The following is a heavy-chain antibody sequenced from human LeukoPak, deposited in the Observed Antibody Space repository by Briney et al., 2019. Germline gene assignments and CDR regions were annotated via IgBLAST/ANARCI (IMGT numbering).Heavy chain of an antibody. D-gene: IGHD3-10*01. CDR3: AITRAIWFGEADAFDI. Sequence: GASVKVSCKASGYTFTGYYMHWVRQAPGQGLEWMGWINPNSSGTNYAQKFQGRVTMTRDTSISTAYMELSRLRSDDTAVYYCAITRAIWFGEADAFDIWGQGTMVTVSS. V-gene: IGHV1-2*02. CDR1: GYTFTGYY. CDR2: INPNSSGT. J-gene: IGHJ3*02.